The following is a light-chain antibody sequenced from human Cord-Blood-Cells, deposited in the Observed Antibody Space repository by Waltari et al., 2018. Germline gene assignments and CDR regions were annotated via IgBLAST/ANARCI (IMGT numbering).Light chain of an antibody. CDR1: SSDVGGYNN. CDR3: CSYAGSYTFYVV. CDR2: DVS. J-gene: IGLJ2*01. Sequence: QSALTQPRSVSGSPGQSVTISCTGTSSDVGGYNNVSWYQQHPGKAPKLMIYDVSKRPSGVPDRFSGSKSGNTASLTISGLQAEDEADYYCCSYAGSYTFYVVFGGGTKLTVL. V-gene: IGLV2-11*01.